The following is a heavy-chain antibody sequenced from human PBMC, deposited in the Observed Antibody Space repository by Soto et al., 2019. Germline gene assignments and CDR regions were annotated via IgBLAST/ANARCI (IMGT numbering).Heavy chain of an antibody. Sequence: QVQLVQSGAEVKKPGASVKVSCKASGYSFSSSGISWVRQAPGQGLEWMGWISAYSGNTDYAQNFQGRVTMTIDTSTTTAYMELRSLTSDDTAVYYCARDRSTHDYWGQGTLVTVSS. J-gene: IGHJ4*02. CDR1: GYSFSSSG. CDR3: ARDRSTHDY. V-gene: IGHV1-18*01. D-gene: IGHD1-1*01. CDR2: ISAYSGNT.